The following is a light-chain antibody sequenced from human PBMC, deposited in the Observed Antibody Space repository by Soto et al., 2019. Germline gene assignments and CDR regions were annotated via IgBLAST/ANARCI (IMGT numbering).Light chain of an antibody. CDR3: QHYGSSFT. CDR1: QSVSSSY. CDR2: RAS. V-gene: IGKV3-20*01. Sequence: EIVLTHSPGTLSLSPGEIATLSCRASQSVSSSYLTWYQQKPGQAPRLLIYRASSRATGIPDRFSGGGSGTDFTLTISRLEPEDFAVYYCQHYGSSFTFGQGTRLEIK. J-gene: IGKJ5*01.